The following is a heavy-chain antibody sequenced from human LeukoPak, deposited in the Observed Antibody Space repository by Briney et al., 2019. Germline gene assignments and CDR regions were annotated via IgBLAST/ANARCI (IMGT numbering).Heavy chain of an antibody. J-gene: IGHJ4*02. CDR1: GFTFSSYG. D-gene: IGHD3-22*01. Sequence: GGSLRLSCAASGFTFSSYGMHWVRQAPGKGLEWVAFIRHDGSNKYYADSVKGRFTISRDNSKNTLYLQMNSLRAEDTAVYYCAGDSSGYPADYWGQGTLVTVSS. CDR2: IRHDGSNK. V-gene: IGHV3-30*02. CDR3: AGDSSGYPADY.